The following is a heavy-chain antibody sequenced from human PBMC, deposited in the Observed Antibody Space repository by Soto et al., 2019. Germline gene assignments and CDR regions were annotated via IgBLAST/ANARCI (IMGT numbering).Heavy chain of an antibody. D-gene: IGHD6-19*01. V-gene: IGHV3-33*01. CDR1: GFNFSSYV. Sequence: QVQLVESGGGVVQPGRSLRLSCAASGFNFSSYVMHWVRQAPGKGLEWVAVIWYDGGNKYYADSVKGRFTISRDNSKNTLDLQMNSLRAEDTAVHYCARDGQWLPRDGLRSSYYFDYWGQGTLVTVSS. CDR2: IWYDGGNK. CDR3: ARDGQWLPRDGLRSSYYFDY. J-gene: IGHJ4*02.